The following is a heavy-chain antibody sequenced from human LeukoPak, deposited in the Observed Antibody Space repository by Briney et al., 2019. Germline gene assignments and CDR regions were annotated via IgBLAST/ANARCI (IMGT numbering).Heavy chain of an antibody. V-gene: IGHV3-20*04. D-gene: IGHD3-3*01. J-gene: IGHJ3*02. CDR1: GFSFDDYG. CDR3: ARSKFDVLRFLDWFLGAFDI. CDR2: INWNGGST. Sequence: PGGSLRLSCAASGFSFDDYGMSWVRQAPGKGLEWVSGINWNGGSTGYADSVKGRFTISRDNAKNSLYLQMNSLRAEDTALYYCARSKFDVLRFLDWFLGAFDIWGQGTMVTVSS.